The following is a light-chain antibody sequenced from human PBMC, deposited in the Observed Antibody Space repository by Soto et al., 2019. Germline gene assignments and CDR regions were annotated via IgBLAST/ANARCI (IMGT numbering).Light chain of an antibody. J-gene: IGLJ1*01. CDR1: SSDVGDYNY. CDR3: SSYTSSSTLV. Sequence: QSALTQPASVSGSPGQSITISCTGTSSDVGDYNYVSWYQQHPGKAPKLMIFDVSNRPSGVSNRFSGSKSGNTASLTISGLQAEDEADYYCSSYTSSSTLVFGTVTKVTVL. CDR2: DVS. V-gene: IGLV2-14*01.